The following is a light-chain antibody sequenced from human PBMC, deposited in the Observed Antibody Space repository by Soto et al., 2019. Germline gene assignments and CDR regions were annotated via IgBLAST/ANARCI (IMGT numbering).Light chain of an antibody. V-gene: IGLV2-11*01. Sequence: QSVLTQPRSVSGSPGQSVSISCTGTSRDVGGYHFVSWYQHHPGRAPKLIIYHVSERPSGVPDRFSGSKSGDTASLTISGLQSEDEADYYCSSYAGDSIYVLFGGGTKLTVL. CDR1: SRDVGGYHF. CDR3: SSYAGDSIYVL. CDR2: HVS. J-gene: IGLJ3*02.